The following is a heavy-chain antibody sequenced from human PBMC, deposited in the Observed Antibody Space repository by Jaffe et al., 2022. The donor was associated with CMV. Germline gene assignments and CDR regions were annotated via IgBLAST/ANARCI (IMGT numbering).Heavy chain of an antibody. J-gene: IGHJ5*02. CDR2: INWNSNSI. CDR1: GFTFDDYA. V-gene: IGHV3-9*01. CDR3: AKSIRYSSNWYGGIDL. Sequence: EGQLVESGGGLVEPGRSLRLSCAASGFTFDDYAMHWVRRVPGKGLEWVSGINWNSNSIMYADSVKGRFTISRDNAKNSLFLQMNSLRPEDAALYYCAKSIRYSSNWYGGIDLWGQGTLVTVSS. D-gene: IGHD6-13*01.